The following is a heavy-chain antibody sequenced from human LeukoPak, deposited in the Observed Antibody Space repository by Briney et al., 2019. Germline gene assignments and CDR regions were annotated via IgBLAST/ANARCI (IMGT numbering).Heavy chain of an antibody. CDR1: GYTFTGYY. CDR2: MNPNSGDT. D-gene: IGHD3-10*01. Sequence: GASVKVSCKASGYTFTGYYMHWVRQAPGQGLEWMGWMNPNSGDTDYAQKFQARVTMTRDTSTTTAYMELSSLRSEDTAVYYCARDLKRGYSYGSGNSNFDNWGQGTLVTVSS. CDR3: ARDLKRGYSYGSGNSNFDN. J-gene: IGHJ4*02. V-gene: IGHV1-2*02.